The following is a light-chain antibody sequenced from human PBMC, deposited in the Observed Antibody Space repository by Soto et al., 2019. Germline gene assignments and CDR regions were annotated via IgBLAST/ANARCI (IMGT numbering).Light chain of an antibody. Sequence: QSALTPPPSASGTPGQSITISCSGSSSNIGNHYVYWYQQVPGTAPTVVIYKNNERPSGVPDRFSGSKSGTSASLAISGLRSEDEADYYCAVWDDSLSGRVFGGGTKLTVL. CDR2: KNN. CDR3: AVWDDSLSGRV. V-gene: IGLV1-47*01. J-gene: IGLJ3*02. CDR1: SSNIGNHY.